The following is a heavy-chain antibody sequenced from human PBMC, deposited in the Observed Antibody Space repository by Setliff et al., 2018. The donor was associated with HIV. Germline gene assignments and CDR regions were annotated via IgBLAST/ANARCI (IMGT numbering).Heavy chain of an antibody. D-gene: IGHD2-15*01. V-gene: IGHV4-34*01. J-gene: IGHJ6*03. CDR2: INHSGRT. Sequence: SETLSLTCAVYGGSFSGYHCNWIRQPPGKGLEWIGEINHSGRTNYNPSLKSRVTISLDTSKNQFSLKLRSATAADTAMYYCARVSITYWYSIPTFYYYYMDVWGKGTKVTVSS. CDR3: ARVSITYWYSIPTFYYYYMDV. CDR1: GGSFSGYH.